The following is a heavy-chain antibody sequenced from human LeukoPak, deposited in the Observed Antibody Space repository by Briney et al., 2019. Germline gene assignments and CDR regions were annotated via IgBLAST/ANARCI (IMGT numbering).Heavy chain of an antibody. CDR3: ARERVVPYRIDS. Sequence: PSETLSPTCAVSGVSMTSDTFYWTWIRQPAGKGLEWIGRVSSTASTHYNPSLKSRVAISIDTSKHQFSLKVNSLTAADTAVYYCARERVVPYRIDSRGRGTHVNVSS. CDR2: VSSTAST. V-gene: IGHV4-61*02. D-gene: IGHD1-26*01. J-gene: IGHJ4*02. CDR1: GVSMTSDTFY.